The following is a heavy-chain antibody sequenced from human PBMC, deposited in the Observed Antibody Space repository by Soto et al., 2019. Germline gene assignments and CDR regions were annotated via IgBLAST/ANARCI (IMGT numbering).Heavy chain of an antibody. Sequence: GGSLRLSCAASGFTFSSYALSWVRQAPGKGLEWVSAISGSGGSTYYADSVKGRFTISRDNSKNTLYLQMNSLRAEDTAVYYCAKDWLVRGVITYYFDYWGQGTLVTVSS. V-gene: IGHV3-23*01. J-gene: IGHJ4*02. CDR2: ISGSGGST. D-gene: IGHD3-10*01. CDR3: AKDWLVRGVITYYFDY. CDR1: GFTFSSYA.